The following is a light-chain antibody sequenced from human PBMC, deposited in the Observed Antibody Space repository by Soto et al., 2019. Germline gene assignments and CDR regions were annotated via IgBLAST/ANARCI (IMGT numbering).Light chain of an antibody. Sequence: QSALTQPASVSGSPGQSITISCTGPSSDVGDYKYVSWYQQRPGKAPKLMIYDVSSRPSGVSNRFSGSKSGNTASLTISGLQAEDEADYYCSSYTSRTTVVFGGGTKLTVL. J-gene: IGLJ2*01. CDR1: SSDVGDYKY. CDR3: SSYTSRTTVV. V-gene: IGLV2-14*01. CDR2: DVS.